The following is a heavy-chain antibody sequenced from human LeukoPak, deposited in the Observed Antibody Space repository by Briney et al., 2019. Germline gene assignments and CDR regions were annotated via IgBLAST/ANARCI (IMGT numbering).Heavy chain of an antibody. CDR3: ARSYGAFEGDTYYYYGMDV. CDR2: INPSGGST. CDR1: GYTFTSYY. D-gene: IGHD2-21*02. J-gene: IGHJ6*02. Sequence: GASVKVSCKASGYTFTSYYMHWVRQAPGQGLEWMGIINPSGGSTSYAQKFQGRVTMTRDTSTSTVYMELSSLRSEDTAVYYCARSYGAFEGDTYYYYGMDVWGQGTTVTVSS. V-gene: IGHV1-46*01.